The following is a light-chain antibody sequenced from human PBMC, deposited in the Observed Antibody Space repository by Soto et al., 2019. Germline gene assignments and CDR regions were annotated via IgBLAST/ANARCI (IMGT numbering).Light chain of an antibody. Sequence: DIQMSQSPSSLSAYVGDRVTITCRASQSSSSYLNWYQQKPGKAPMLLIYAASSLQSGVPSRFSGSGSGTEFTLTISSLQPDDFATYYCQQYNSYSTWTFGQGTKVDI. CDR1: QSSSSY. V-gene: IGKV1-39*01. CDR3: QQYNSYSTWT. J-gene: IGKJ1*01. CDR2: AAS.